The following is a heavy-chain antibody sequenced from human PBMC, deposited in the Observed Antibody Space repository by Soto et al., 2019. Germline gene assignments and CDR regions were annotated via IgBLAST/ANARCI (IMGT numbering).Heavy chain of an antibody. CDR2: IYYSGST. V-gene: IGHV4-30-4*01. J-gene: IGHJ5*02. Sequence: HTYTVSDGYIRGYYWSRIRQPPGKGLEWIGYIYYSGSTYYNPSLKSRVTIAVDTSKNQFSLKLSSVTAADTAVYYCARERPDGSRPAPWGQGTLVTVSS. CDR1: DGYIRGYY. CDR3: ARERPDGSRPAP. D-gene: IGHD6-13*01.